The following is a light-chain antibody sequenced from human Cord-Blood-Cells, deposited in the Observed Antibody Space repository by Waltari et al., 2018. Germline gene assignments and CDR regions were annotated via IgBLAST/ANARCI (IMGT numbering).Light chain of an antibody. CDR1: QSVSSSY. J-gene: IGKJ2*01. CDR3: QQYGSSPPYT. Sequence: IVLTQSPGTLSLSPGERATLSCRASQSVSSSYLAWYQQKPGPAPRLLIYGAASSATAIPDRFSGSGSGTDFTLTISRLEPEDFAVYYCQQYGSSPPYTFGQGTKLEIK. CDR2: GAA. V-gene: IGKV3-20*01.